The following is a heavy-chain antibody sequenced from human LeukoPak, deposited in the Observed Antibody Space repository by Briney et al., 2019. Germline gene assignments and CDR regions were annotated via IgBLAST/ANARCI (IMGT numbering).Heavy chain of an antibody. CDR2: INHSGST. D-gene: IGHD5-12*01. V-gene: IGHV4-34*01. CDR1: GESFSGYY. Sequence: SETLSLTCAVYGESFSGYYRSWIRQPPGKGLEWIGEINHSGSTNYNPSLKSRVTISVDTSKNQFSLKLSSVTAADTAVYYCARVEDSGYDWGYFDYWGQGTLVTVSS. CDR3: ARVEDSGYDWGYFDY. J-gene: IGHJ4*02.